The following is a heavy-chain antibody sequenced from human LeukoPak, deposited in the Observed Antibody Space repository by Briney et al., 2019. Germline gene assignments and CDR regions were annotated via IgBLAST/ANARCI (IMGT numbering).Heavy chain of an antibody. D-gene: IGHD2-15*01. J-gene: IGHJ5*02. Sequence: PGGSLRLSCAASGFTFSSYEMNWVRQAPGQGLEWVSYISSSGSTIYYADSVKGRFTISRDNAKNSLYLQMNSLRADDTAVYYCASRYCSGGSCSWKNWFDPWGQGTLVTVSS. V-gene: IGHV3-48*03. CDR1: GFTFSSYE. CDR2: ISSSGSTI. CDR3: ASRYCSGGSCSWKNWFDP.